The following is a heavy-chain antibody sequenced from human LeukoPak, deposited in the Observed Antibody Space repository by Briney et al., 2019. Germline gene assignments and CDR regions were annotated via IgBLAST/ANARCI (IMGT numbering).Heavy chain of an antibody. Sequence: GGSLRLSCGSSGFAFRSFALHWVRQAPGKGLEGVAVISYDGSNKYYADSVKGRFTISRDNSTNKLYLQMNSLRAEDTAVYYCATFSRLAVAFDYWGQGTLVTVSS. CDR3: ATFSRLAVAFDY. J-gene: IGHJ4*02. CDR1: GFAFRSFA. CDR2: ISYDGSNK. D-gene: IGHD6-19*01. V-gene: IGHV3-30-3*01.